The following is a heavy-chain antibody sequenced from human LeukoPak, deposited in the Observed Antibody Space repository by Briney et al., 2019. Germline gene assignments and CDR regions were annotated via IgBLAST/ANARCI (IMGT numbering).Heavy chain of an antibody. J-gene: IGHJ1*01. CDR3: ARGPGLSLARGSAWVAAAAGRYFQH. CDR2: INHSGST. V-gene: IGHV4-34*01. Sequence: PSETLSLTCAVYGGSFSGYYWSWIRQPPGKGLGWIGEINHSGSTNYNPSLKSRVTISVDTSKNQFSLKLSSVTAADTAVYYCARGPGLSLARGSAWVAAAAGRYFQHWGQGTLVTVSS. D-gene: IGHD6-13*01. CDR1: GGSFSGYY.